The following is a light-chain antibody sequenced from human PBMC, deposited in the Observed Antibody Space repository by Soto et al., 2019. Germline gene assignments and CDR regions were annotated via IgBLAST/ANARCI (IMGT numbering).Light chain of an antibody. J-gene: IGLJ1*01. CDR1: SSDIGAHNF. Sequence: QSVLTQPASVSGSPGQATTVSCSGTSSDIGAHNFVSWYQQHPGKAPKLIIYEVINRPSGASDRFSGSKSGNTASLTISGLQSEDEADYYCNSYTTSNTFVFGSGTKVTVL. V-gene: IGLV2-14*03. CDR3: NSYTTSNTFV. CDR2: EVI.